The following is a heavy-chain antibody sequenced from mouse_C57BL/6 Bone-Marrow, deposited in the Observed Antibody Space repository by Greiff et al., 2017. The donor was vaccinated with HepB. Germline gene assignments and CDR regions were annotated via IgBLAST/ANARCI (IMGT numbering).Heavy chain of an antibody. V-gene: IGHV5-4*01. D-gene: IGHD1-1*01. CDR1: GFTFSSYA. CDR3: ARDYYYGSTYYYAMDY. J-gene: IGHJ4*01. CDR2: ISDGGSYT. Sequence: EVHLVESGGGLVKPGGSLKLSCAASGFTFSSYAMSWVRQTPEKRRGWVATISDGGSYTYYPDNVKGRFTISRDHAKNNLYLQMSHLKSEDTAMYYCARDYYYGSTYYYAMDYWGQGTSVTVSS.